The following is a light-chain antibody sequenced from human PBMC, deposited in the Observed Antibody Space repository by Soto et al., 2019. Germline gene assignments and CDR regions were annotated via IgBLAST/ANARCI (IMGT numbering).Light chain of an antibody. CDR1: QDISNF. Sequence: QITGCRCSLSTFAGETVAITWRASQDISNFLAWYQQKTGKVPKLLIYAASTLHSGVPSRFSGSGSGTDFTLTISRLQPEDVATYYCQKCNIDPSTSGGGTKVDI. CDR2: AAS. CDR3: QKCNIDPST. V-gene: IGKV1-27*01. J-gene: IGKJ4*01.